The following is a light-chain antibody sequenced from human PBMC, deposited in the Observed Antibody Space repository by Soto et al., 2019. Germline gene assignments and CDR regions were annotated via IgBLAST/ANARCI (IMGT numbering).Light chain of an antibody. Sequence: QSALTQPRSVSGSPGQSVTISCTGTSSDVGNYNYVSWYQQRPGKPPQLLIYDVTKRPSGIPDRFSGSKFFNTASLTLSGLQAEDEAEYFCCSHSGSDTLVFGTGTKVTVL. CDR2: DVT. CDR1: SSDVGNYNY. CDR3: CSHSGSDTLV. J-gene: IGLJ1*01. V-gene: IGLV2-11*01.